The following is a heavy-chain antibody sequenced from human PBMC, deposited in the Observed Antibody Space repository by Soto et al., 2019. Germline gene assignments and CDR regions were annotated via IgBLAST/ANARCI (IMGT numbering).Heavy chain of an antibody. J-gene: IGHJ6*02. CDR2: IYYSGST. Sequence: SETLSLTCTVSGGSISSGDYYWSWIRQPPGKGLEWIGYIYYSGSTYYNPSLKSRVTISVDTSKNQFSLKLSSVTAAGTAVYYCARALTYGSAGYYYYGMDVWGQGTTVTVSS. D-gene: IGHD3-10*01. V-gene: IGHV4-30-4*01. CDR1: GGSISSGDYY. CDR3: ARALTYGSAGYYYYGMDV.